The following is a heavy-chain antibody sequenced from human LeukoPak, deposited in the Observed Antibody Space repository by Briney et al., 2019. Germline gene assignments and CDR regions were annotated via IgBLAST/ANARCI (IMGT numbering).Heavy chain of an antibody. Sequence: ASVKVSCKASGYTFTGYYMHWVRQAPGQGLEWMGWISTYNGDTKFAQNLQGRLTVTTDTSTRTVYMELRSLRSDDTAVYYCARAGRTSTGVFDNWGQGTLVTVSS. CDR3: ARAGRTSTGVFDN. J-gene: IGHJ4*02. D-gene: IGHD2-2*01. CDR2: ISTYNGDT. V-gene: IGHV1-18*04. CDR1: GYTFTGYY.